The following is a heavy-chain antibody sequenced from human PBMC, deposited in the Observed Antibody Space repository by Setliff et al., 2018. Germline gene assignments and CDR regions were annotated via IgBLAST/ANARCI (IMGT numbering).Heavy chain of an antibody. CDR2: ISPSGST. CDR3: ARHEFVGGYYGSVTYRHFDY. CDR1: GASVGSGGYY. D-gene: IGHD3-10*01. Sequence: PSETLSLTCTVSGASVGSGGYYWIWIRQPAGKGLEWIGHISPSGSTNYNPSLRSRITISLDTSKNHFSLRVNSVTAADTALYYCARHEFVGGYYGSVTYRHFDYWGQGILVTVSS. J-gene: IGHJ4*02. V-gene: IGHV4-61*09.